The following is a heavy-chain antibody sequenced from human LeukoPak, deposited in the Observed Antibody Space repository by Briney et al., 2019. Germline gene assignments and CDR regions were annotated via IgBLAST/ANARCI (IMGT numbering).Heavy chain of an antibody. J-gene: IGHJ4*02. D-gene: IGHD5-12*01. CDR2: INPSGGTT. CDR1: GYTFTSYY. CDR3: GNSGYGGLDY. Sequence: ASVKVSYKASGYTFTSYYMHWVRQAPGQGLEWMGIINPSGGTTTYAQKFQGRVTVTRDTSTSTVYMELSSLTSEDTAVYYCGNSGYGGLDYWGQGTLVTVSS. V-gene: IGHV1-46*03.